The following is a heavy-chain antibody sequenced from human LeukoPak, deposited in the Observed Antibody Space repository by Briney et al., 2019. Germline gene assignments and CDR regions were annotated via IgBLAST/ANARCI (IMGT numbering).Heavy chain of an antibody. D-gene: IGHD3-16*01. Sequence: SEPLSLTCTVSGGSTSSYYWSWIRQPPGEGLEWIGYIYYTGRTNYYPSLKSRVTMSVDTSKNHVSLKLNSVTAADTAMYYCTRSQGGRYANFDYWGQGTLVTVSS. CDR3: TRSQGGRYANFDY. CDR2: IYYTGRT. V-gene: IGHV4-59*01. J-gene: IGHJ4*02. CDR1: GGSTSSYY.